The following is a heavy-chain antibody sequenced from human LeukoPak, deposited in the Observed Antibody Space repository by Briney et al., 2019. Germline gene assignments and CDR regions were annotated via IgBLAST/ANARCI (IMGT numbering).Heavy chain of an antibody. D-gene: IGHD1-7*01. CDR1: AFPFSSYS. V-gene: IGHV3-21*01. J-gene: IGHJ3*02. CDR2: ISSGSSVI. CDR3: ARGGTGATRDDTFDI. Sequence: GGSLRLSCAASAFPFSSYSMNWVRQAPRKGLEWVSSISSGSSVIFYADSVKGRFTISRDNAKNSLYLQMNSLRAEDTAVYYCARGGTGATRDDTFDIWGQGAIVIVSS.